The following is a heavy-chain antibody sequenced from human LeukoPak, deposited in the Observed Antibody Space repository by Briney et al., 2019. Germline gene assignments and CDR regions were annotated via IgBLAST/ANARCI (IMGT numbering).Heavy chain of an antibody. CDR3: ARGLARYDS. J-gene: IGHJ4*02. CDR1: GYTFTSHN. V-gene: IGHV1-8*01. CDR2: MNPKTGNT. Sequence: ASVKVSCKASGYTFTSHNINWVRQAPGQGLEWMGWMNPKTGNTGYAQKFQDRVNLTRNIATSSAYMELTSLISEDTAMYFCARGLARYDSWGQGTLVTVSS. D-gene: IGHD3-9*01.